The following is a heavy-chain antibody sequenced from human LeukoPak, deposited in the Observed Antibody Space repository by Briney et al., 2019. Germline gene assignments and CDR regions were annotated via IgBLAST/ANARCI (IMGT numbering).Heavy chain of an antibody. CDR1: GYTFTSYD. D-gene: IGHD3-9*01. CDR2: MNPNSGNT. V-gene: IGHV1-8*01. Sequence: ASVKVSCKASGYTFTSYDINWVRQATGQGLEGMGWMNPNSGNTGYAQKFQGRVTMTRNTSISTAYMELSSLRSEDTAVYYCARVLVIRAGVYMDVWGKGTMVTVSS. J-gene: IGHJ6*03. CDR3: ARVLVIRAGVYMDV.